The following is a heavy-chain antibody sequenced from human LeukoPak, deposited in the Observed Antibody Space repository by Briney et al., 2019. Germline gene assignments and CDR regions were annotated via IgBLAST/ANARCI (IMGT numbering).Heavy chain of an antibody. Sequence: GGSLRLSCAASGFTYSSYAMSWVRQAPGKGLEWVSAISGSGGSTYYADSVKVRFTISRDNSKNTLYLQMNSLRAEDTAVYYCAKDTPGYSYAYWGQGTLVTVSS. CDR3: AKDTPGYSYAY. V-gene: IGHV3-23*01. CDR2: ISGSGGST. CDR1: GFTYSSYA. J-gene: IGHJ4*02. D-gene: IGHD5-18*01.